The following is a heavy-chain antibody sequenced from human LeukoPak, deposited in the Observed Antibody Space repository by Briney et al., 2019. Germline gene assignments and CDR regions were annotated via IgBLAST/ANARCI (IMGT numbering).Heavy chain of an antibody. CDR1: GITFSTYG. V-gene: IGHV3-30*03. Sequence: GGSLRLSCAASGITFSTYGMYWVRQAPGKGLEWVAVISHDGNNKYYADSVKGRFTISRDNSKNTLFLQINSLRVEDTAVYFCARDRLLYLDYWGQGTPVTVSS. CDR2: ISHDGNNK. J-gene: IGHJ4*02. CDR3: ARDRLLYLDY. D-gene: IGHD2-21*02.